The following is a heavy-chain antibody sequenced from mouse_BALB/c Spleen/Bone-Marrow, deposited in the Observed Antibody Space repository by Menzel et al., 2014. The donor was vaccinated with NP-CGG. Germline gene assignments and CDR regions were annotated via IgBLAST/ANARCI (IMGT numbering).Heavy chain of an antibody. CDR1: GFNIKDYY. J-gene: IGHJ3*01. CDR2: IDPENGNT. D-gene: IGHD2-1*01. Sequence: VQLQQSGAELVRPGALVKLSCKASGFNIKDYYMHWVKQRPEQGLEWIGWIDPENGNTIYDPKFQGKASITADTSSNTAYLQLSSLTSEHTAVYYCAGGNYRFAYWGQGTLVTVSA. CDR3: AGGNYRFAY. V-gene: IGHV14-1*02.